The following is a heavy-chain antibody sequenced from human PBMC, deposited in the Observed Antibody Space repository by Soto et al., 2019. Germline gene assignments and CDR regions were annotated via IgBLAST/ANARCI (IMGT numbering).Heavy chain of an antibody. J-gene: IGHJ3*02. CDR3: ASSFINSGSYYEMAFDI. CDR1: GFTFTSSA. CDR2: IVVGSGNT. V-gene: IGHV1-58*01. D-gene: IGHD1-26*01. Sequence: GASVKVSCKASGFTFTSSAVQWVRQARGQRLEWIGWIVVGSGNTNYAQKFQERVTITRDMSTSTAYMELSSLRSEDTAVYYCASSFINSGSYYEMAFDIWGQGIMVTVSS.